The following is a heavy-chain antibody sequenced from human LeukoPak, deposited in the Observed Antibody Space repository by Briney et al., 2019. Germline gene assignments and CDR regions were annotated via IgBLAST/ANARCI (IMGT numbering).Heavy chain of an antibody. J-gene: IGHJ4*02. Sequence: GGSLRRSCVASGFTFSVYEMNWVRQAPGKGLEWTSYISASDTSIYYAESVKGRFTISRDNAKSSLYLQMNSLRAEDTAVYYCARSGGYFDLWGQGTLVTVSS. V-gene: IGHV3-48*03. CDR3: ARSGGYFDL. CDR2: ISASDTSI. CDR1: GFTFSVYE. D-gene: IGHD3-10*01.